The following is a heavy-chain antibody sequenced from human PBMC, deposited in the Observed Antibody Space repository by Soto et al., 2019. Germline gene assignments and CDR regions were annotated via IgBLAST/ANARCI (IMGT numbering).Heavy chain of an antibody. CDR2: VSGGGDAT. CDR1: GFTFINYA. Sequence: EVQLLESGGGLVQPGGSLRLSCEGSGFTFINYAMNWVRQAPGKGLEWVSAVSGGGDATFYADSVKGRFTISRDNSKNTWPLKINTLGVDDPALYYCARKVLGSPSPRISWYFNLGGGGSLVTVSS. J-gene: IGHJ2*01. D-gene: IGHD3-10*01. CDR3: ARKVLGSPSPRISWYFNL. V-gene: IGHV3-23*01.